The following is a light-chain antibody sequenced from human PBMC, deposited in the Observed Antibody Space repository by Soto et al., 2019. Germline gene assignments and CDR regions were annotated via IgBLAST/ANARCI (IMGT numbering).Light chain of an antibody. CDR3: SSYTSSSTLYVV. Sequence: QSALTQPASVSGSPGQSITISCTGTSSDVGGYNYVSWYQQHPGKAPKLMIYDVSNRPSGVSNRFSGSKSGNTASLTISGLQAEDEDDYSCSSYTSSSTLYVVFGGGTKVTVL. V-gene: IGLV2-14*01. CDR2: DVS. CDR1: SSDVGGYNY. J-gene: IGLJ2*01.